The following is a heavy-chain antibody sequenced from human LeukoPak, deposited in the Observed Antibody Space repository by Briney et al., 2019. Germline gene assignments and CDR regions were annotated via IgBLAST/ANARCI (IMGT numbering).Heavy chain of an antibody. CDR2: INHSGST. CDR3: ARRGNDFWSGYYGTRLDY. Sequence: SETLSLTCAVYGESFSGYYWSWIRQPPGKGLEWIGEINHSGSTNYNPSLKSRVTISVDTSKNQFSLKLSSVTAADTAVYYCARRGNDFWSGYYGTRLDYWGQGTLVTVSS. J-gene: IGHJ4*02. CDR1: GESFSGYY. D-gene: IGHD3-3*01. V-gene: IGHV4-34*01.